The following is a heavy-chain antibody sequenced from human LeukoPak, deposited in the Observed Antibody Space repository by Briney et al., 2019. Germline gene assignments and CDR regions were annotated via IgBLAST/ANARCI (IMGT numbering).Heavy chain of an antibody. Sequence: GGSLRLSCAVSGLTFSSYWMHWVRQAPGKGLVWVSRINSDGSSTSYADSVKGRFTISRDNAKNTLCLQMNSLRAEDTAVYYCAILAVAGPQGPWGQGTLVTVSS. CDR3: AILAVAGPQGP. D-gene: IGHD6-19*01. J-gene: IGHJ5*02. CDR1: GLTFSSYW. CDR2: INSDGSST. V-gene: IGHV3-74*01.